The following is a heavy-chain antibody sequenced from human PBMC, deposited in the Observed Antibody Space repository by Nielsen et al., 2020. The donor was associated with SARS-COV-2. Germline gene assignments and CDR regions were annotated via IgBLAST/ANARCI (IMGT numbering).Heavy chain of an antibody. J-gene: IGHJ4*02. CDR3: AKDIAGYDSSGYYHY. Sequence: GGSLRLSCAASGFTFDDYAMHWVRQAPGKGLEWVSGISWNSGSIGYADSVKGRFTISRDNAKNSLYLQMNSLRAEDTALYYCAKDIAGYDSSGYYHYWGQGTLVTVSS. V-gene: IGHV3-9*01. D-gene: IGHD3-22*01. CDR1: GFTFDDYA. CDR2: ISWNSGSI.